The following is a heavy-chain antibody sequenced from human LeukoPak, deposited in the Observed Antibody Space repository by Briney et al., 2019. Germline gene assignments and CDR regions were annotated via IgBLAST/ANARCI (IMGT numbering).Heavy chain of an antibody. CDR2: TSSRGSTI. D-gene: IGHD1-14*01. Sequence: GGSLRLSCAASGFTFSDYYMSWIRQAPGKGLEWVSDTSSRGSTIHYADSVKGRFTISRDNPKNSLYLQMNSLRAEDTAIYYCARALIGTGAVCDGFDMWGQGTMVTVSS. V-gene: IGHV3-11*04. J-gene: IGHJ3*02. CDR3: ARALIGTGAVCDGFDM. CDR1: GFTFSDYY.